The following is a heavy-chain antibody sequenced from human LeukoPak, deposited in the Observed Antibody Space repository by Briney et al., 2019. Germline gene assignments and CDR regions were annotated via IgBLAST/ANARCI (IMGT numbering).Heavy chain of an antibody. CDR3: ARVWYDSSGYYPYYFDY. J-gene: IGHJ4*02. CDR2: IYHSGST. D-gene: IGHD3-22*01. V-gene: IGHV4-38-2*02. Sequence: PSETLSLTCTVSGYSISCGYYWGWIRQPPGKGLGWIGSIYHSGSTYYNPSLKSRVTISVDTSKNQFSLKLSSVTAADTAVYYCARVWYDSSGYYPYYFDYWGQGTLVTVSS. CDR1: GYSISCGYY.